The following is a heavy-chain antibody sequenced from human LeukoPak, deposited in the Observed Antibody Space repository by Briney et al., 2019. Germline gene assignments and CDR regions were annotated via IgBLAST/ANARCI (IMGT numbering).Heavy chain of an antibody. D-gene: IGHD5-12*01. Sequence: GRSLRLSCAASGFTFDDYAMYWVRQAPGKGLEWVSGISWNSGSTGYADSVKGRFTISRDNAKNSLYLQMNSLRAEDTAVYYCATRSWLLGPYYFDYWGQGTLVTVSS. CDR3: ATRSWLLGPYYFDY. J-gene: IGHJ4*02. CDR2: ISWNSGST. V-gene: IGHV3-9*01. CDR1: GFTFDDYA.